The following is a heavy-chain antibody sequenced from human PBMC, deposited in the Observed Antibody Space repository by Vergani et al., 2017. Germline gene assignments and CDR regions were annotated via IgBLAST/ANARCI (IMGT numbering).Heavy chain of an antibody. CDR3: ATDKISSSGYFSFYY. Sequence: QVQLVQSGAEVKKPGASVKVSCKASGYTFTSYAMHWVRQAPGQRLEWMGWINAGNGNTKYSQKFQGRVTITRDTSASTAYMELSSLRSEDTAVYYCATDKISSSGYFSFYYWGQGTLVTVSS. CDR1: GYTFTSYA. CDR2: INAGNGNT. J-gene: IGHJ4*02. V-gene: IGHV1-3*01. D-gene: IGHD3-22*01.